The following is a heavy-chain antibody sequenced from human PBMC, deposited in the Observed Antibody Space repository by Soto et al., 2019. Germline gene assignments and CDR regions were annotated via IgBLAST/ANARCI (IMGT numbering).Heavy chain of an antibody. CDR2: IYHSGST. CDR1: GGSISSSNW. V-gene: IGHV4-4*02. CDR3: ARDQSGAADF. J-gene: IGHJ3*01. D-gene: IGHD7-27*01. Sequence: QVQLQESGPGLVKPSGTLSLTCAVSGGSISSSNWWSWVRQPPGKGLEWIGEIYHSGSTNYNPSLKSRVTLSVDTSKNQFSLNLKFVTAADTAVYFCARDQSGAADFWGQGTVVTVS.